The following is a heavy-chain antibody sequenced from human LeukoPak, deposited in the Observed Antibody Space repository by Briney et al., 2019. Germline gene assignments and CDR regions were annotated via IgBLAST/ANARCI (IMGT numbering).Heavy chain of an antibody. V-gene: IGHV4-59*01. J-gene: IGHJ6*03. D-gene: IGHD3-3*01. CDR2: IYYSGST. CDR3: ARGYGDWDDFWRSGTYYYYYMDV. Sequence: SETLSLTCTVSGGSISSYYWSWIRQPPGKGLEWIGYIYYSGSTNYNPSLKSRVTISVDTSKNQFSLKLSSVTAADTAVYYCARGYGDWDDFWRSGTYYYYYMDVWGKGTTVTVSS. CDR1: GGSISSYY.